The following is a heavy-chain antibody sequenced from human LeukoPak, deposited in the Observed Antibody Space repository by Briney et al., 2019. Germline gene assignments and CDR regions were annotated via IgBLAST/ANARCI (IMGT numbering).Heavy chain of an antibody. V-gene: IGHV4-39*07. J-gene: IGHJ4*02. CDR2: IYYSGST. D-gene: IGHD6-13*01. CDR3: ARVSSSWYVGYFDY. Sequence: PSETLSLTCTVSGGSISSGGYYWGWIRQPPGKGLEWIGSIYYSGSTYYNPSLKSRVTISVDTSKNQFSLKLSSVTAADTAVYYCARVSSSWYVGYFDYWGQGTLVTVSS. CDR1: GGSISSGGYY.